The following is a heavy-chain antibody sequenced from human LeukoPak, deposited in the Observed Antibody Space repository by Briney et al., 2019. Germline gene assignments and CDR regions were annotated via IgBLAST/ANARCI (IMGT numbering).Heavy chain of an antibody. V-gene: IGHV5-51*01. Sequence: GESLKISCKGSGYRFTSYWIGWVRQMPGKGLEWMGIIYPGDSDTRYSPSFQGQVTISADKSISTAHLQWSSLKASDTAMYYCARHEVVGATFPDYWGQGTLVTVSS. CDR2: IYPGDSDT. J-gene: IGHJ4*02. CDR3: ARHEVVGATFPDY. CDR1: GYRFTSYW. D-gene: IGHD1-26*01.